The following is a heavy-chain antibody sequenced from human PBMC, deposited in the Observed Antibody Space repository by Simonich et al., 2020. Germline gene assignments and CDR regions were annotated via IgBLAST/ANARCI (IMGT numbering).Heavy chain of an antibody. CDR3: AREGLLLDAFDI. CDR1: GFTFSSYA. Sequence: QVQLVESGGGVVQPGRSLRLSCAASGFTFSSYAMHWVRQAPGKGREGVAGISYYGSNKYYADSVKGRFTIARDNSKNTLYLQMNSLRAEDTAVYYCAREGLLLDAFDIWGQGTMVTVSS. J-gene: IGHJ3*02. V-gene: IGHV3-30*07. D-gene: IGHD2-15*01. CDR2: ISYYGSNK.